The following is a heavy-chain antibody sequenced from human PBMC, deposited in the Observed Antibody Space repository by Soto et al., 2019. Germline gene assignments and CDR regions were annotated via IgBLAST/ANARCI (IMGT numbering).Heavy chain of an antibody. J-gene: IGHJ4*02. Sequence: ASVKVSCKASGYTFTSYGISWVRQAPGQGLEWMGWISAYNGNTNYAQKLQGRVTMTTDTSTSTAYMELSSLRSEDTAVYYCARGITLPTPLDDWGQGTLVTVSS. D-gene: IGHD1-20*01. V-gene: IGHV1-18*01. CDR1: GYTFTSYG. CDR3: ARGITLPTPLDD. CDR2: ISAYNGNT.